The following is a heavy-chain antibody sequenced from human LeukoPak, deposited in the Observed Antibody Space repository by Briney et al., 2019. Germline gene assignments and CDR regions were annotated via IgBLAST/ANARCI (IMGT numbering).Heavy chain of an antibody. CDR1: GYSISSGYY. D-gene: IGHD5-18*01. V-gene: IGHV4-38-2*02. CDR2: FYHSGST. Sequence: SETLSLTCTVSGYSISSGYYWGWIRQPPGKGLEWIGSFYHSGSTYYNPSLKSRVTISVDTSKNQFSLKLSSVTAADTAVYYCARALSFPGYCYGYEPDYWGQGTLVTVSS. J-gene: IGHJ4*02. CDR3: ARALSFPGYCYGYEPDY.